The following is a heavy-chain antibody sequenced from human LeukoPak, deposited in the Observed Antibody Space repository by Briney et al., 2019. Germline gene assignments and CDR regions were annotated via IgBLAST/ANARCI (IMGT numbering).Heavy chain of an antibody. CDR2: ISSNGGST. D-gene: IGHD6-19*01. V-gene: IGHV3-64D*06. CDR1: GFTLSSYA. CDR3: VKEVTGSGWDAFDI. J-gene: IGHJ3*02. Sequence: GGSLRLSCSASGFTLSSYAMHWVRQAPGKGLEYVSAISSNGGSTYYADSVKGRFTISRDNSKNTLYLQMSSLRAEDTAVYYCVKEVTGSGWDAFDIWGQGTMVTVSS.